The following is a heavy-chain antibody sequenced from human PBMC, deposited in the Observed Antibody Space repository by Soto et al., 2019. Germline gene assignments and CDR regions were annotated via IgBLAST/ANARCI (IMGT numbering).Heavy chain of an antibody. D-gene: IGHD3-22*01. CDR3: AHSSAMIGMDTFDI. CDR2: IYWDDDK. J-gene: IGHJ3*02. V-gene: IGHV2-5*02. Sequence: ITLKESGPTLVKPTQTLTLSCTFSGFSLSTSGVGVGWIRQPPGKALEWLAFIYWDDDKRYSPSLKSRLTITNDTSKNQMVLTMTNMDPVDTATYYCAHSSAMIGMDTFDIWGQGTMVTVSS. CDR1: GFSLSTSGVG.